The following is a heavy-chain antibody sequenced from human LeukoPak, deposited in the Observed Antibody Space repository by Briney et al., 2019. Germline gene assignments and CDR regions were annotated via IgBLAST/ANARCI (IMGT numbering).Heavy chain of an antibody. CDR3: AREKLQGDAFDI. J-gene: IGHJ3*02. CDR1: GYTFTGHY. V-gene: IGHV1-2*02. CDR2: INPNSGGT. Sequence: ASVKVSCKASGYTFTGHYIHWVRQAPGQGLEWIGWINPNSGGTNYAQKFQGRVTMTRDTSISTAYMELSRLKSDDTAVYYCAREKLQGDAFDIWGQGTMVTVSS.